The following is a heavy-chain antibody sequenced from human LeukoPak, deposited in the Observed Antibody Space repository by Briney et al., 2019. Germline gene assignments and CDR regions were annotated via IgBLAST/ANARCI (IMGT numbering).Heavy chain of an antibody. V-gene: IGHV3-74*01. CDR3: ARGFLAAAAYVEY. CDR2: INSDGSST. J-gene: IGHJ4*02. Sequence: PGGSLRLSCAASGFTFSSYWMHWVRQAPGKGLVWVSRINSDGSSTSYADSVKGRFTISRDNAKNTLYLQMNSLRAEDTAVYYCARGFLAAAAYVEYWGQGTLVTVSS. D-gene: IGHD6-13*01. CDR1: GFTFSSYW.